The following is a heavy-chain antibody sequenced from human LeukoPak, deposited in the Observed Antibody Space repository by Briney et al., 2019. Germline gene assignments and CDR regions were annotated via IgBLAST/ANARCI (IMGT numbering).Heavy chain of an antibody. V-gene: IGHV3-23*01. Sequence: GGSLRLSCAASGFSFSSYAMTWVRQAPGKGLEWVSAINGSGGSTYYADSVKGRFTISRDNSKNSLYLQMNSLRAEDTAVYFCARDTPLHGLNYWGQGTLVTVSS. CDR2: INGSGGST. CDR3: ARDTPLHGLNY. CDR1: GFSFSSYA. J-gene: IGHJ4*02.